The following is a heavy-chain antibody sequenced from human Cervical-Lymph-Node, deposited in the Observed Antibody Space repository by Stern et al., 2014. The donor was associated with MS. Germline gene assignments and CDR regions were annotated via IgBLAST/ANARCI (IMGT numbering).Heavy chain of an antibody. CDR1: GFSFSIYA. Sequence: VQLVESGGGVVQPGRSLRLSCAASGFSFSIYAMHWVRQAPGKGLEWGALISYDGTNTYYADSVKGRFTISRDNSKNRLYLQMNSLRADDTALYYCAKDKRSGNYPLGAMDVWGQGTTVTVSS. CDR3: AKDKRSGNYPLGAMDV. CDR2: ISYDGTNT. J-gene: IGHJ6*02. V-gene: IGHV3-30*18. D-gene: IGHD1-26*01.